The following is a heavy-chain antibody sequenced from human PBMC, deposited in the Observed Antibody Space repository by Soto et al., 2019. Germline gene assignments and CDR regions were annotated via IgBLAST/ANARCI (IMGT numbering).Heavy chain of an antibody. V-gene: IGHV4-31*03. CDR3: ARDLVNWNYYDY. Sequence: SETLSLTCTVSGGSISSGGYYWSWIRQHPGKGLEWIGYIYYSGSTYYNPSLKSRVTISVDTSKNQFSLKLSSVTDADTAVYYCARDLVNWNYYDYWGQGTLVTVS. CDR2: IYYSGST. CDR1: GGSISSGGYY. J-gene: IGHJ4*02. D-gene: IGHD1-1*01.